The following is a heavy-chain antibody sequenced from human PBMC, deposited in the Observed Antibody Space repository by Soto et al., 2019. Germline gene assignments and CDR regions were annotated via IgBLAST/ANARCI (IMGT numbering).Heavy chain of an antibody. J-gene: IGHJ5*02. CDR1: GFTFSDYY. V-gene: IGHV3-11*01. D-gene: IGHD2-2*01. CDR3: ARVASSTSFWFDP. Sequence: GGSPRLSCAASGFTFSDYYMSWIRQAPGKGLEWVSYISSSGSTIYYADSVKGRFTISRDNAKNSLYLQMNSLRAEDTAVYYCARVASSTSFWFDPWGQGTLVTVSS. CDR2: ISSSGSTI.